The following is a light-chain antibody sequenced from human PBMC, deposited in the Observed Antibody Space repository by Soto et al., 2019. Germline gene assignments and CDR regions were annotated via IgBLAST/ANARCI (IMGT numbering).Light chain of an antibody. J-gene: IGKJ5*01. V-gene: IGKV1-39*01. CDR3: QQSYSTPIT. Sequence: DIKMTQSPSTLSASIGDRVTITCRASESIRTWLAWYQHKPGKAPKFLIYDASSLQSGVPSRFSGSGSGTDFTLTISSLQPEDFATYYCQQSYSTPITFGQGTRLEIK. CDR2: DAS. CDR1: ESIRTW.